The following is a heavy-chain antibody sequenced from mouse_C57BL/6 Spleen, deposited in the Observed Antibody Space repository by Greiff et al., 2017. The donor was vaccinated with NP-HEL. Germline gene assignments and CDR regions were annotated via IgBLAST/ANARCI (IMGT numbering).Heavy chain of an antibody. V-gene: IGHV3-6*01. J-gene: IGHJ3*01. CDR1: GYSITSGYY. D-gene: IGHD2-4*01. CDR2: ISYDGSN. Sequence: DVKLQESGPGLVKPSQSLSLTCSVTGYSITSGYYWNWIRQFPGNKLEWMGYISYDGSNNYNPSLKNRISITRDTSKNQFFLKLNSVTTEDTATYYCARPYDYDRAWFAYWGQGTLVTVSA. CDR3: ARPYDYDRAWFAY.